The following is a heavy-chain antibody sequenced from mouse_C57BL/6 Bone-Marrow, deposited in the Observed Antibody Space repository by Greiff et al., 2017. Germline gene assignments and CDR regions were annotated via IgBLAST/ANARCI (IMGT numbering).Heavy chain of an antibody. V-gene: IGHV1-39*01. CDR3: ASTYDGYYAWFAY. Sequence: VQLKQSGPELVKPGASVKISCKASGYSFTDYNMNWVKQSNGKSLEWIGVINPNYGTTSYNQKFKGKATLNVDQSSSTAYMQLNSLTSEDSAVYYCASTYDGYYAWFAYWGQGTLVTVSA. J-gene: IGHJ3*01. D-gene: IGHD2-3*01. CDR2: INPNYGTT. CDR1: GYSFTDYN.